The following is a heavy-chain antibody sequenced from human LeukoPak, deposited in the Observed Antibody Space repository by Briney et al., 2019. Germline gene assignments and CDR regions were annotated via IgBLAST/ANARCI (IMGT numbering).Heavy chain of an antibody. CDR3: TRQRDGRRDGYNSPVTFFDY. CDR1: GDSISSSNYY. D-gene: IGHD5-24*01. CDR2: ISYSGRT. Sequence: SETLSLTCTVSGDSISSSNYYWGWIRQPPGKGLEWIGSISYSGRTYYNPSLKSRVTISVDTSKNQFSLKLSSVTAADTAVYYCTRQRDGRRDGYNSPVTFFDYWGQGTLVTVSS. V-gene: IGHV4-39*01. J-gene: IGHJ4*02.